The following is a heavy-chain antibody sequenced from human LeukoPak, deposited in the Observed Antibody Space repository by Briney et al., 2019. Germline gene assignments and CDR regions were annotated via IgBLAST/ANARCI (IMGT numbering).Heavy chain of an antibody. J-gene: IGHJ4*02. CDR2: IYYSGST. CDR1: GGSISSYY. D-gene: IGHD3-10*01. Sequence: RASETLSLTCTVSGGSISSYYWSWIRQPPGKGPEWIGYIYYSGSTNYNPSLKSRVTISVDTSKNQFSLKLSSVTAADTAVYYCARAFGSPLFPDYWGQGTLVTVSS. CDR3: ARAFGSPLFPDY. V-gene: IGHV4-59*01.